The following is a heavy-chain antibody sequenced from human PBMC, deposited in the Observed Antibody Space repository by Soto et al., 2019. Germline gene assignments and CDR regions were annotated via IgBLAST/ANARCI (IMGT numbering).Heavy chain of an antibody. D-gene: IGHD6-13*01. V-gene: IGHV4-59*01. Sequence: SETLSLTCTVSGGSISSNYWTWIRQPPGKGLEWIGYVYNSGNTNYNPSLKSRVTISEDTSKSQFSLKVNSMTAADTAVYYCARYRREAVAGYTLDNWGQGILVTVSS. CDR1: GGSISSNY. CDR3: ARYRREAVAGYTLDN. J-gene: IGHJ4*02. CDR2: VYNSGNT.